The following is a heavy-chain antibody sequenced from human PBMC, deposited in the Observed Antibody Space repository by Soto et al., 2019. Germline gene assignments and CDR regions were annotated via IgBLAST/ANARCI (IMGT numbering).Heavy chain of an antibody. CDR2: IYYSGST. V-gene: IGHV4-59*01. Sequence: SETLSLTCTDSGGSISSYYWSWIRQPPGKGLEWIGYIYYSGSTNYNPSLKSRVTISVDTSKNQFSLKLSSVTAADTAVYYCARASGYSVYWGQGTLVTVPS. CDR3: ARASGYSVY. J-gene: IGHJ4*02. CDR1: GGSISSYY. D-gene: IGHD5-18*01.